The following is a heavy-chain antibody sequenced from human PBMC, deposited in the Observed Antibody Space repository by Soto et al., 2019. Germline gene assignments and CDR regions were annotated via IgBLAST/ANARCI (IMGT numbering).Heavy chain of an antibody. CDR2: IYHSGST. V-gene: IGHV4-4*02. Sequence: SETLSLTCAVSSGSISSSNWWSWVRQPPGKGLEWIGEIYHSGSTNYNPSLKSRVTISVDKSKNQFSLKLSSVTAADTAVYYCARVLGSITGTTRSYYYMDVWGKGTTVTVSS. CDR1: SGSISSSNW. CDR3: ARVLGSITGTTRSYYYMDV. D-gene: IGHD1-7*01. J-gene: IGHJ6*03.